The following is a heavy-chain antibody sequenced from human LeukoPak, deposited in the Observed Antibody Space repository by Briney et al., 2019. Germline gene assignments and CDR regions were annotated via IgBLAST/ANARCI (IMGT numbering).Heavy chain of an antibody. V-gene: IGHV3-23*01. CDR2: ISSSGSNT. CDR1: GFTFSNSA. J-gene: IGHJ6*02. Sequence: PGGSLRLSCSASGFTFSNSAMSWVRQAPGKGLEYISTISSSGSNTYYADSVKGRFTISRDNSRNTLFLQMSSLRVEDTAVYYCAKAGVWGQGTTVTVSS. CDR3: AKAGV.